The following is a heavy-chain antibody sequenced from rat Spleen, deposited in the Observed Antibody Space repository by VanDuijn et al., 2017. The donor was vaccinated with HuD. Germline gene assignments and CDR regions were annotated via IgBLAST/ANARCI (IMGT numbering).Heavy chain of an antibody. D-gene: IGHD1-11*01. CDR1: GFTFSNYG. Sequence: EVQLVESAGGLVQPGGSLTFSCAASGFTFSNYGMAWVRQAPTKGLEWVASITNSGGSTYYRDSVKGRFTISRDNAKSTLYLQMDSLRSEDTATYYCATEGMLGFFDFWGQGTLVTVSS. CDR3: ATEGMLGFFDF. J-gene: IGHJ3*01. CDR2: ITNSGGST. V-gene: IGHV5S23*01.